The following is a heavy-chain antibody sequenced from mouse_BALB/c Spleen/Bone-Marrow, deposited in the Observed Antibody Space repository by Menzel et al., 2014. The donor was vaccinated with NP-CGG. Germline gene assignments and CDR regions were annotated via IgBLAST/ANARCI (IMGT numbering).Heavy chain of an antibody. Sequence: QVQLQQSGAELVRPGASVKLSCKASGYTFTSYWINWVKQRPGQGLEWIGNIYPSDSYTNYNQKFKDKATLTVDKSSSTAYMQLSSPTSEDSAVYYCTRSYGSSYEYYFDYWGQGITLTVSS. CDR2: IYPSDSYT. V-gene: IGHV1-69*02. CDR3: TRSYGSSYEYYFDY. J-gene: IGHJ2*01. CDR1: GYTFTSYW. D-gene: IGHD1-1*01.